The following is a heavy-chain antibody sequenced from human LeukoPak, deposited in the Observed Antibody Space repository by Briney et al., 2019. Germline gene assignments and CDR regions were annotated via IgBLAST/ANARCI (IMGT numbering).Heavy chain of an antibody. D-gene: IGHD6-19*01. CDR2: ISDSGGST. J-gene: IGHJ4*02. CDR3: AKALSGWYTPY. V-gene: IGHV3-23*01. CDR1: GFTFNTYA. Sequence: GGSLRLSCAASGFTFNTYAMTWVRQAPGKGLEWVSGISDSGGSTYYADSVKGRFTISRDNSKNTLYLQMNSLRAEDTAVYYCAKALSGWYTPYWGQGTLVTVSS.